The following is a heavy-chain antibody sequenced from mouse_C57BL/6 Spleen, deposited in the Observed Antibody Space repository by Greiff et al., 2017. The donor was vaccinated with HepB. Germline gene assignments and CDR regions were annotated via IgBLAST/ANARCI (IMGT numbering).Heavy chain of an antibody. Sequence: DVQLVESGEGLVKPGGSLKLSCAASGFTFSSYAMSWVRQTPEKRLEWVAYISSGGDYIYYADTVKGRFTISRDNARNTLYLQMSSLKSEDTAMYYCTRERDYGSSYEGFAYWGQGTLVTVSA. CDR3: TRERDYGSSYEGFAY. CDR2: ISSGGDYI. J-gene: IGHJ3*01. V-gene: IGHV5-9-1*02. CDR1: GFTFSSYA. D-gene: IGHD1-1*01.